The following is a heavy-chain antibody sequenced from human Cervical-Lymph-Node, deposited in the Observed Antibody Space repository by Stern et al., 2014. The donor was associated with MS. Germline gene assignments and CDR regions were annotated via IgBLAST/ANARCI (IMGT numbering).Heavy chain of an antibody. CDR2: IYPGDSDT. Sequence: VQLVQSGAEVKKPGESLKISCKGSGYSFSNFWIGWVRQMPGKGLEWMGIIYPGDSDTKYSPAFQGQVTISAAKSLRTPYLQWSSLKASDTAIYYCAKTLSGGSRYFDLWGRGTLVTVSS. V-gene: IGHV5-51*03. D-gene: IGHD3-16*01. J-gene: IGHJ2*01. CDR1: GYSFSNFW. CDR3: AKTLSGGSRYFDL.